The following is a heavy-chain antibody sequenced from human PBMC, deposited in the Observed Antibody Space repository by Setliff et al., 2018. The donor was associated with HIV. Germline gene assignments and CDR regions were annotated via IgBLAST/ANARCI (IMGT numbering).Heavy chain of an antibody. V-gene: IGHV3-48*01. J-gene: IGHJ6*03. D-gene: IGHD3-10*01. CDR2: ISSNSYNR. CDR1: GFTFSSYS. Sequence: GESLKISCAASGFTFSSYSMNWVRQAPGKGLEWVSYISSNSYNRYYADSVKGRFTISRDNAKNSLYLQMNSLRSEDTAVYYCAREGKFRYYYYMDVWGKGTTVTVSS. CDR3: AREGKFRYYYYMDV.